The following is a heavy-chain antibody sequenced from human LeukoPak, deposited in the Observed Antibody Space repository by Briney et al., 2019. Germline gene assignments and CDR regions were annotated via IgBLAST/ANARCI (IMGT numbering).Heavy chain of an antibody. V-gene: IGHV4-4*07. J-gene: IGHJ4*02. CDR2: IYTSGST. Sequence: SETLSLTCTVSGGSISSYYWSWIRQPAGKGLEWIGRIYTSGSTNYNPSLKSRVTMSVDTSKNQFSLKLSSVTAADTAVYYCARDQYYYDSSGYYGFDYWGQGTLVTVSS. CDR1: GGSISSYY. CDR3: ARDQYYYDSSGYYGFDY. D-gene: IGHD3-22*01.